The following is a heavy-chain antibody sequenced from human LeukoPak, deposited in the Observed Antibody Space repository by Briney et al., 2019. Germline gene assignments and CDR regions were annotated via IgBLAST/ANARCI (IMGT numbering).Heavy chain of an antibody. J-gene: IGHJ4*02. V-gene: IGHV3-30*04. CDR2: IRYDGSNK. CDR1: GFTFSSYA. D-gene: IGHD3-10*01. CDR3: AKSGGYGSGSYYDY. Sequence: GRSLRLSCAASGFTFSSYAMHWVRQAPGKGLEWVAVIRYDGSNKYYADSVKGRSTISRDNSKSTLYLQMNSLRAEDTAVYYCAKSGGYGSGSYYDYWGQGTLVTVSS.